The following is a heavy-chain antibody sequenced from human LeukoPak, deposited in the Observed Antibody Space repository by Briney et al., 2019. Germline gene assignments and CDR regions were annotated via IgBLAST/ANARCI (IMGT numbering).Heavy chain of an antibody. CDR2: INPSGGST. D-gene: IGHD6-19*01. Sequence: ASVKVSCKASGYTFTRYYMHWVRQAPGQGLEWMGIINPSGGSTSYAQKFQGRVTMTRDMSTSTVYMELSSLRSEDTAVYYCASGRGYSSSVGAFDIWGQGTMVTVSS. V-gene: IGHV1-46*01. CDR3: ASGRGYSSSVGAFDI. J-gene: IGHJ3*02. CDR1: GYTFTRYY.